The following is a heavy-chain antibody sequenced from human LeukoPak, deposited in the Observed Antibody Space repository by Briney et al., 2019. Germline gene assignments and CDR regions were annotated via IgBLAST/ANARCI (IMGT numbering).Heavy chain of an antibody. V-gene: IGHV1-2*04. Sequence: GASVKVSCKASGYTFTGYYMHWVRQAPGQGLEWMGWINPNSGGTNYAQKFQGWVTMTRDTSISTAYMELSRLRSDDTAVYYCAREHYYDSSGSGYFQHWGQGTLVTVSS. CDR3: AREHYYDSSGSGYFQH. J-gene: IGHJ1*01. D-gene: IGHD3-22*01. CDR1: GYTFTGYY. CDR2: INPNSGGT.